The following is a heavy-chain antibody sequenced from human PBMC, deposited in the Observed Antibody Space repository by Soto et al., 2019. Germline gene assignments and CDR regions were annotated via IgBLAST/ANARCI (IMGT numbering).Heavy chain of an antibody. CDR1: GGSISSYY. CDR2: IYYSGST. CDR3: AREDNVVGKAFDI. Sequence: SESLSLTCTVSGGSISSYYWSWIRQPTGKGLEWVGYIYYSGSTNYNPSLKSRVTISGDTSKNQFSLKLSSVTAAETAVYYCAREDNVVGKAFDIWGQGTMVTVSS. V-gene: IGHV4-59*01. J-gene: IGHJ3*02. D-gene: IGHD2-2*01.